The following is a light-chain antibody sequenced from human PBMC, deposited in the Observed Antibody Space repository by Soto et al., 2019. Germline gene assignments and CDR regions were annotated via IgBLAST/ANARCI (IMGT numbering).Light chain of an antibody. CDR1: QTISSW. CDR2: KAS. Sequence: DIQMTQSPSTLSGSVGDRLTIPCRASQTISSWLAWYQQKPGKAPKLLIYKASTLKSGVPSRFSGSGSGTEFTLTISSLQPDDSATYYCQQYNTFLTFGGGTKVDIK. J-gene: IGKJ4*01. CDR3: QQYNTFLT. V-gene: IGKV1-5*03.